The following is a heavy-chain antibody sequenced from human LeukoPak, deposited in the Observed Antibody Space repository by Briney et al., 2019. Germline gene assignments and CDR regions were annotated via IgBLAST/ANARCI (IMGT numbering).Heavy chain of an antibody. CDR1: VYTFTGYF. V-gene: IGHV1-2*02. CDR3: AMTDLTYYFDY. CDR2: INPNSGDT. J-gene: IGHJ4*02. Sequence: ASVKVSCKASVYTFTGYFMHWVRQAPGQGLEWMGWINPNSGDTNYAQKFQGRVTMTRDTSISTAYMELNRPRSDDTAVYYCAMTDLTYYFDYWGQGTLVTVSS. D-gene: IGHD2-21*02.